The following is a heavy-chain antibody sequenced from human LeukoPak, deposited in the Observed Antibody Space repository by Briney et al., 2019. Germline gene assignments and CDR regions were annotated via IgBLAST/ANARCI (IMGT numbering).Heavy chain of an antibody. CDR1: GFTFSSYW. CDR3: AREKYYYDSSGSSTGYFDY. D-gene: IGHD3-22*01. Sequence: GGSLRLSCAASGFTFSSYWMHWVRQAPGKGLVWVSRINSDGSSTTYADSVKGRFTISRDNAKNTLYLQMNSLRAEDTAVYYCAREKYYYDSSGSSTGYFDYWGQGTLVTVSS. CDR2: INSDGSST. J-gene: IGHJ4*02. V-gene: IGHV3-74*01.